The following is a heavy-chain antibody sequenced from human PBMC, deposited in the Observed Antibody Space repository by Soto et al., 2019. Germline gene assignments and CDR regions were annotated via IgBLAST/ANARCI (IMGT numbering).Heavy chain of an antibody. CDR2: ISPESGVT. J-gene: IGHJ5*02. CDR3: ARATLIIRHITNLGEASPGVVEH. V-gene: IGHV1-2*02. D-gene: IGHD3-3*01. Sequence: QVQLVQSGAEVKMPGASVRVSCEASGYTFTEYFLHWVRQAPGQGLEWMGWISPESGVTNIAPNFEGRVHMTADTAITTAYMQLSGLRYDDTAVYYCARATLIIRHITNLGEASPGVVEHWGQGTLVSVSS. CDR1: GYTFTEYF.